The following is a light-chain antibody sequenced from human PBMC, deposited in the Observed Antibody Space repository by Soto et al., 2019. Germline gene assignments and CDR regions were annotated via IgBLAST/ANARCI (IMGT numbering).Light chain of an antibody. CDR1: SSDVVGYNY. J-gene: IGLJ1*01. Sequence: QSVLTQPASVSGSPGQSITISCTGTSSDVVGYNYVSWYQQHPGKAPKFIIYDVSNRPSGVSNRFSGSKSGNTASLTISGLQAEDEADYYCSSYTTSNTRQIVFGTGTKVPVL. CDR3: SSYTTSNTRQIV. CDR2: DVS. V-gene: IGLV2-14*01.